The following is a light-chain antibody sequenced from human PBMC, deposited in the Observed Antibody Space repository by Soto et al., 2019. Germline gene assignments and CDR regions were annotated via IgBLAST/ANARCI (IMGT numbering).Light chain of an antibody. Sequence: EIVLTQSPGTLSLSPGDRATLSCRASQSVSSSSLAWYQQKPGQAPRLLIYAASIRAPGIPDRFSGSGSGTDFTLTISRLEAEDFVVYYFHQYVSSPRTFGQGTKVEIK. CDR1: QSVSSSS. V-gene: IGKV3-20*01. CDR3: HQYVSSPRT. J-gene: IGKJ1*01. CDR2: AAS.